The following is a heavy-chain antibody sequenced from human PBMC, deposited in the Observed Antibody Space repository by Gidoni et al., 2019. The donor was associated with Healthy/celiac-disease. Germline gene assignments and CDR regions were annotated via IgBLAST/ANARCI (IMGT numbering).Heavy chain of an antibody. CDR3: ASRILSRGWFDP. V-gene: IGHV3-21*01. CDR1: GFTFSSYS. CDR2: ISSSSSYI. Sequence: EVQLVESGGGLVKPGGSLRLSCAASGFTFSSYSMNWVRQAPGKGLEWVSSISSSSSYIYYADSVKGRFTISRDNAKNSLYLQMNSLRAEDTAVYYCASRILSRGWFDPWGQGTLVTVSS. D-gene: IGHD2-15*01. J-gene: IGHJ5*02.